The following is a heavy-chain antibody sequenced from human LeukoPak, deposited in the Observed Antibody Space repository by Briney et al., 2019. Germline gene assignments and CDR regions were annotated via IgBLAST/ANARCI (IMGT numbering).Heavy chain of an antibody. D-gene: IGHD3-22*01. CDR3: ARLYFDTKSYSDY. CDR1: GYSFTTYW. J-gene: IGHJ4*02. Sequence: GESLKISCKGSGYSFTTYWIGWVRQMPGKGLEWMGIIYPADSDTRYSPSFQGQVTISAAKSISTAYLQWSSLKASDTAMYYCARLYFDTKSYSDYWGQGTLVTVPS. V-gene: IGHV5-51*01. CDR2: IYPADSDT.